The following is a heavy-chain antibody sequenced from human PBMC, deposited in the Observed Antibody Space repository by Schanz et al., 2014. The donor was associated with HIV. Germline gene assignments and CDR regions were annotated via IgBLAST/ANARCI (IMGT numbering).Heavy chain of an antibody. Sequence: QVQMVQSGAEVKEPGSSLKISCKGSGGTFSSYGISWVRQAPGQGLEWMGGIIPIFGTANFAQKFQGRVTITADESTSTAYMELSSLRSEDTAVYYCARRRGWGSYRYFPYGLDVWGQGTTVTVSS. V-gene: IGHV1-69*01. CDR2: IIPIFGTA. J-gene: IGHJ6*02. CDR3: ARRRGWGSYRYFPYGLDV. CDR1: GGTFSSYG. D-gene: IGHD3-16*02.